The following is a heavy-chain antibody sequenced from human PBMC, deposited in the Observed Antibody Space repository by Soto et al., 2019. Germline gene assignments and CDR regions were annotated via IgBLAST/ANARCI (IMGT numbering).Heavy chain of an antibody. CDR3: ARHGIVVVPAATYPRLGYADGMDV. CDR2: IYPGYSYT. V-gene: IGHV5-51*01. CDR1: GYSFTSYW. D-gene: IGHD2-2*01. Sequence: GEDLKISCKGSGYSFTSYWIGWVRQMPGKGLGWMGIIYPGYSYTRYSPHFQGQVTISADKSISTAYLKWSSLKASDTAMYYCARHGIVVVPAATYPRLGYADGMDVWGQGTTVTVSS. J-gene: IGHJ6*02.